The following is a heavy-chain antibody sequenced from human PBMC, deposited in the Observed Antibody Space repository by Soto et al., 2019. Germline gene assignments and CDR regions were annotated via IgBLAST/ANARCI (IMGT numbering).Heavy chain of an antibody. D-gene: IGHD2-21*02. CDR1: GFTFSNYA. V-gene: IGHV3-23*01. Sequence: GGSLIVSCAASGFTFSNYAMSWVRQAPGKGLEWVSAISANGDLTFYIDSVRGRFTMSKDNSENTVYLQMNSLRAEDTAVYYCAKEYNAGTLVTPFDYWGPGTLVIVSA. CDR3: AKEYNAGTLVTPFDY. J-gene: IGHJ4*02. CDR2: ISANGDLT.